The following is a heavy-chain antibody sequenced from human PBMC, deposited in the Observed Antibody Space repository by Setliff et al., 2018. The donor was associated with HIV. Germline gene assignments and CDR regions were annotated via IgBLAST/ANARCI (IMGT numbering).Heavy chain of an antibody. D-gene: IGHD4-17*01. CDR3: AGRAYGPLEH. CDR2: INQSGST. V-gene: IGHV4-34*01. CDR1: NASFSDYY. J-gene: IGHJ4*02. Sequence: KPSETLSLTCAVYNASFSDYYRGWIRQAPGKGLEWIGEINQSGSTNYNSSLRSRVTMSINLSKNQFSLKLTSVTAADTAVYYCAGRAYGPLEHWGQGNQVTVSS.